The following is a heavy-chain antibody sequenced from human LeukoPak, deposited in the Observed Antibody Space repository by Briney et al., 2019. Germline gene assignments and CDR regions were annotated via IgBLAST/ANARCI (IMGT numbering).Heavy chain of an antibody. J-gene: IGHJ4*02. CDR3: ARDLSETYSDYYFDY. D-gene: IGHD1-26*01. V-gene: IGHV7-4-1*02. CDR2: INTNTGNP. CDR1: GYTFSSYT. Sequence: ASVKVSCKASGYTFSSYTMSWVRQAPGQGLEWMGWINTNTGNPKYAQGFTGRVFFSLGTSVSTAYLQISSLQTDDTAVYYCARDLSETYSDYYFDYWGQGTLVTVSS.